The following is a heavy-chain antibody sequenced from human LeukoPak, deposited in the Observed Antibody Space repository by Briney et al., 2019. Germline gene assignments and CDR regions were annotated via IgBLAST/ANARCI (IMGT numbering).Heavy chain of an antibody. CDR1: GGSFSGYY. CDR2: INHSGST. D-gene: IGHD5-24*01. J-gene: IGHJ4*02. CDR3: ARDIDGNGYLGGIY. V-gene: IGHV4-34*01. Sequence: SETLSLTCAVYGGSFSGYYWSWIRQPPGKGLEWIGEINHSGSTNYNPSLKSRVTISVDTSKNQFSLKLSSVTAEDTAVYFCARDIDGNGYLGGIYWGQGTLVTVSS.